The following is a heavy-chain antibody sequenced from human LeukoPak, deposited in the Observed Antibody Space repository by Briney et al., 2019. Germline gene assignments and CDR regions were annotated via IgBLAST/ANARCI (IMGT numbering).Heavy chain of an antibody. Sequence: GGSLRLSCAASGFTLSSYEINWVRQATGKGREWVSFISSSGSTIYYADFVKGRFTISRDNAKNSLYLQMNSLRAEDTAVYYCARWDHWGQGTLVTVSS. V-gene: IGHV3-48*03. CDR3: ARWDH. CDR2: ISSSGSTI. CDR1: GFTLSSYE. J-gene: IGHJ4*02.